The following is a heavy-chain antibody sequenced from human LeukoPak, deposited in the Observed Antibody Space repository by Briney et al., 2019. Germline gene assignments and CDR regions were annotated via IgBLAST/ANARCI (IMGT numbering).Heavy chain of an antibody. D-gene: IGHD3-10*01. Sequence: GASVKVSCKASGYTFTSYAMNWVRQAPGQGLEWMGWINTNTGNPTYAQGFTGRFVFPLDTSVSTAYLQIGSLKAEDTAVYYCASLEEGEFPFDYWGQGTLVTVAS. CDR2: INTNTGNP. J-gene: IGHJ4*02. CDR3: ASLEEGEFPFDY. CDR1: GYTFTSYA. V-gene: IGHV7-4-1*01.